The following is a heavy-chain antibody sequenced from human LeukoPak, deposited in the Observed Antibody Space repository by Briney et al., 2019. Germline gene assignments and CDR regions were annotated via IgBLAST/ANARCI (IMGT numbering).Heavy chain of an antibody. V-gene: IGHV4-39*01. J-gene: IGHJ4*02. CDR2: IYYSGST. D-gene: IGHD6-6*01. CDR3: ARGAARLDY. Sequence: SETLSLTCTVSGGSISSSSYYWGWIRQPPGKGLEWIGSIYYSGSTYYNPSLKSRVTISVDTSKNQFSLKLSSVTAADTAVYYCARGAARLDYWGQGTLVTVSS. CDR1: GGSISSSSYY.